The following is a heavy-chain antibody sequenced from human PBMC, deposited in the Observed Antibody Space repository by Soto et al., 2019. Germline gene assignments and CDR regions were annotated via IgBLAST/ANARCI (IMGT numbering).Heavy chain of an antibody. D-gene: IGHD3-3*01. V-gene: IGHV4-34*01. J-gene: IGHJ5*02. CDR1: GGSVSGYD. CDR3: ARGPYDFWSGPHNWFDP. Sequence: SETLSLTCAVYGGSVSGYDWSWIRKPPGKGLEWIGEINHSGSTNYNPSLKSRVTISVDTSKNQFSLKLSSVTAADTAVYYCARGPYDFWSGPHNWFDPWGQGTLVTVSS. CDR2: INHSGST.